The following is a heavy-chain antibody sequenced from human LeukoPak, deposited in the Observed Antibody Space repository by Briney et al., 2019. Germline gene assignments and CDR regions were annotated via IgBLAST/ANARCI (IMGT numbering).Heavy chain of an antibody. CDR2: IRYDGSNK. J-gene: IGHJ4*02. CDR3: AKESYGSSWYEGYFDY. D-gene: IGHD6-13*01. CDR1: GFTFSSYG. V-gene: IGHV3-30*02. Sequence: GGSLRLSCAASGFTFSSYGMHWVRQAPGRGLEWVAFIRYDGSNKYYADSVKGRFTISRDNSKNTLYLQMNSLRAEDTAVYYCAKESYGSSWYEGYFDYWGQGTLVTVSS.